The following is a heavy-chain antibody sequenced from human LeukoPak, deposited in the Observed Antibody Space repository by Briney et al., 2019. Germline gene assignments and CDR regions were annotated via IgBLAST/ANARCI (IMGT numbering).Heavy chain of an antibody. D-gene: IGHD3-22*01. V-gene: IGHV5-10-1*01. CDR2: IDPSDSYT. CDR3: ARDDSSGYDF. J-gene: IGHJ4*02. CDR1: GYSFTNYW. Sequence: GESLKISCKGSGYSFTNYWISWVRQMPGKGPEWMGRIDPSDSYTNYSPSFQGHVTISADKSIRTAYLQWSSLKASDTAMYYCARDDSSGYDFWGQGTLVTVSS.